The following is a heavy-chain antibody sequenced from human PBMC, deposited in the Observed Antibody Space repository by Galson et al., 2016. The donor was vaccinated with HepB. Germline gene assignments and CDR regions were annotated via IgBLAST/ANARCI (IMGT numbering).Heavy chain of an antibody. Sequence: SLRLSCAASGFTFSSYAMSWVRQAPGKGLEWVSVVFLGGSTYYAQSVEGRFTISRDDSKNTLHLQMNSLTAEDTAVYFCARTSYRECTGTHCVNFRYYYYFMDVWGKGTTVTVSS. D-gene: IGHD2-8*02. CDR2: VFLGGST. V-gene: IGHV3-23*03. CDR3: ARTSYRECTGTHCVNFRYYYYFMDV. J-gene: IGHJ6*03. CDR1: GFTFSSYA.